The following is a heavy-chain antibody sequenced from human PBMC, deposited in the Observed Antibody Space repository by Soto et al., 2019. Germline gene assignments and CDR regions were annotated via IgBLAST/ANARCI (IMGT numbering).Heavy chain of an antibody. CDR1: GFTFSNYD. J-gene: IGHJ6*02. V-gene: IGHV3-48*03. CDR2: ISGSGSTI. CDR3: ASLRLNYDLWSGNYGDYHFYAMDV. Sequence: VGSLRLSCEAPGFTFSNYDMNWVRQAPGKGLEWASYISGSGSTIYYADSVKGRFTISRDNARNSLFLQMNSLRAEDTAVYYCASLRLNYDLWSGNYGDYHFYAMDVCGQLTTVTVSS. D-gene: IGHD3-3*01.